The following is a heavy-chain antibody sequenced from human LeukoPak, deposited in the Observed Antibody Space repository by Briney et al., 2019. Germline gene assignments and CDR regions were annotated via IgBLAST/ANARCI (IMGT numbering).Heavy chain of an antibody. CDR3: ARGASRSPDVFDI. V-gene: IGHV5-51*01. Sequence: GESLKISCKASGYTFTSYWIGWVRQMPGKGLEWTGIIYPGDSDTRYSPSFQGQVTISADKSISTAYLQWSSLKASDTAMYYCARGASRSPDVFDIWGQGTMVTVSS. D-gene: IGHD6-6*01. CDR1: GYTFTSYW. J-gene: IGHJ3*02. CDR2: IYPGDSDT.